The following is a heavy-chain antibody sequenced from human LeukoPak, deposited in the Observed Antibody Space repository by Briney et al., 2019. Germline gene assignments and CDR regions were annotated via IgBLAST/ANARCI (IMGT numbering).Heavy chain of an antibody. Sequence: SETLSLTCTVSGDSISSYYWSWIRQPPGKGLEWIGYIYYSGYTNYNPSLKSRITISVDTSKNQFSLKLSSVTAADTAVYYCARGIDSSGWYGDYWGQGTLVTVSS. CDR2: IYYSGYT. V-gene: IGHV4-59*01. CDR1: GDSISSYY. J-gene: IGHJ4*02. CDR3: ARGIDSSGWYGDY. D-gene: IGHD6-19*01.